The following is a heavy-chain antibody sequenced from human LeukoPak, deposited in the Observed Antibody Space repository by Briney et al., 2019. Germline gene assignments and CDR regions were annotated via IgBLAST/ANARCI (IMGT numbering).Heavy chain of an antibody. V-gene: IGHV4-39*01. CDR1: GGSISSSSYY. J-gene: IGHJ5*02. Sequence: SGTLSLTCTVSGGSISSSSYYWGWIRQPPGKGLEWIGSIYYSGSTYYNPSLKSRVTISVDTSKNQFSLKLSSVTAADTAVYYCASRGYSYGYASWGQGTLVTVSS. CDR2: IYYSGST. CDR3: ASRGYSYGYAS. D-gene: IGHD5-18*01.